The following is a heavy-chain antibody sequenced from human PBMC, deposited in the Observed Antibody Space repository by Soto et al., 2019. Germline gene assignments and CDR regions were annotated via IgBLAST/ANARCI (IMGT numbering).Heavy chain of an antibody. V-gene: IGHV4-59*01. CDR2: IYYSGST. D-gene: IGHD6-19*01. CDR3: ARRDKRLVLDY. Sequence: PSETLSLTCTVSGGSISSYYWSWIRQPPGKGLEWIGYIYYSGSTNYNPSLKSRVTISVDTSKNQFSLKLSSVTAADTAVYYCARRDKRLVLDYWGQGTLVTVSS. J-gene: IGHJ4*02. CDR1: GGSISSYY.